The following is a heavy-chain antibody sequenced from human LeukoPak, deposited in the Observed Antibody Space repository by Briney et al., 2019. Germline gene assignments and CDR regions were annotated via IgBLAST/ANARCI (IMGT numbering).Heavy chain of an antibody. J-gene: IGHJ4*02. CDR3: ARGGASCGGDCLDY. CDR1: GFTFSSYS. V-gene: IGHV3-48*01. CDR2: ISSSSSSK. D-gene: IGHD2-21*02. Sequence: GGSLRLSCAAPGFTFSSYSMNWVRQAPGKGLEWVSYISSSSSSKKYADSVKGRFTISRDNAKNSLYLQTNSLRAEDTAVYYCARGGASCGGDCLDYWGQGTLVTVSS.